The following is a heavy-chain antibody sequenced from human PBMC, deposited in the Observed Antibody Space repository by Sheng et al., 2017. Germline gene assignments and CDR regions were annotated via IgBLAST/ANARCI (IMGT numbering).Heavy chain of an antibody. J-gene: IGHJ4*02. CDR2: ISDTGGGT. CDR1: GFTFGSYA. D-gene: IGHD3-22*01. V-gene: IGHV3-23*01. CDR3: AKRNHYDSREAYFDY. Sequence: EVQLLESGGYLIQPGGSLRLSCAASGFTFGSYAMSWVRQAPGKGLEWVSSISDTGGGTYYADSVKGRFTISRDNSKNTLYLQFNSLRAEDTAVYYCAKRNHYDSREAYFDYWGQGTLVTVSS.